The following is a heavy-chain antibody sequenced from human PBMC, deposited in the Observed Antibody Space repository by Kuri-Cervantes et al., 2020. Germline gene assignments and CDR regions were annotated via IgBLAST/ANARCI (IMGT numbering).Heavy chain of an antibody. Sequence: GESLKISCAASGFTFSSYAMHWVRQAPGKGLEWVAVIWYDGSNKYYVDSVKGRFTISRDNSKNTLYLQMNSLKVEGTAVYFCAKGLLSLWYFALWGRGTLVTVSS. CDR3: AKGLLSLWYFAL. J-gene: IGHJ2*01. CDR2: IWYDGSNK. D-gene: IGHD2-15*01. V-gene: IGHV3-33*06. CDR1: GFTFSSYA.